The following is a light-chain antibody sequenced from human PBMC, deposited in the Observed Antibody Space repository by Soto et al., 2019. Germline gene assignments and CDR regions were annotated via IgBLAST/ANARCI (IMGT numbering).Light chain of an antibody. CDR2: RSD. J-gene: IGLJ2*01. CDR3: AAWDDSLSGVV. Sequence: QSVLTQPPSASETPGQRVTISCSGSTANIGNNYVYWYQHLPGTAPKLLIHRSDQRASGVPDRFSGSKSGTSASLAISGLRSEDEAHYYCAAWDDSLSGVVFGGGTKVTVL. CDR1: TANIGNNY. V-gene: IGLV1-47*01.